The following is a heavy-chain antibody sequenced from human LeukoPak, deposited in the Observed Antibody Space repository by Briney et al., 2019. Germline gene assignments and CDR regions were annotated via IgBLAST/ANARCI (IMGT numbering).Heavy chain of an antibody. CDR3: ARGRGRDGYNLAY. J-gene: IGHJ4*02. CDR1: GYTFTSYD. CDR2: MNPNSGNT. Sequence: SVKVSFKASGYTFTSYDINWVRQATGQGLEWMGWMNPNSGNTGYAQKFQGRVTMTRNTSISTAYMELSSLRSEDTAVYYCARGRGRDGYNLAYWGQGTLVTVSS. V-gene: IGHV1-8*01. D-gene: IGHD5-24*01.